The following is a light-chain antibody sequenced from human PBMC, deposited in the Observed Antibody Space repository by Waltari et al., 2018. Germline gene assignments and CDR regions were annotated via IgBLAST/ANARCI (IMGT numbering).Light chain of an antibody. CDR1: SRDIGVYNH. Sequence: QSALTQPASVSGSPGQSITISCPGTSRDIGVYNHVSWYQQHPGKAPKLMIYDVTNRPSGVSDRFSGSKSDYTASLTISGLQAEDEADYYCSSYTTSISYVFGTGTRVTVL. J-gene: IGLJ1*01. CDR3: SSYTTSISYV. CDR2: DVT. V-gene: IGLV2-14*03.